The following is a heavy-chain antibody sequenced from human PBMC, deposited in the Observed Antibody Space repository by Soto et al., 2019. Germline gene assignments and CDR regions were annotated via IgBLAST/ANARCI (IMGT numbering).Heavy chain of an antibody. CDR1: GFTSSTYS. J-gene: IGHJ4*02. Sequence: GGSLRLSCVASGFTSSTYSMNWVRQAPGKGLEWVSSISSSSSYIYYADSVKGRFTISRDNAKNSLYLQMNSLRAEDTAVYYCARDTYSSSSKFDYWGQGTLVTVSS. CDR3: ARDTYSSSSKFDY. CDR2: ISSSSSYI. V-gene: IGHV3-21*01. D-gene: IGHD6-6*01.